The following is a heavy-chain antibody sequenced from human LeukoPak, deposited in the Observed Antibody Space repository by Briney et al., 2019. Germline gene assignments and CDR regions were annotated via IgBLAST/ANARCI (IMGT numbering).Heavy chain of an antibody. V-gene: IGHV3-7*01. D-gene: IGHD3-10*01. Sequence: GGSLRLSCAASGFTFSSYWMSWVRQAPGKGLEWVANIKQDGSEKYYVDSVKGRFTISRDDSKKMLYLRMNSLRPEDTAVYYCARGRRSGGITMIRGVKDRGWFDFWGQGTLVTVSS. CDR3: ARGRRSGGITMIRGVKDRGWFDF. CDR1: GFTFSSYW. CDR2: IKQDGSEK. J-gene: IGHJ5*01.